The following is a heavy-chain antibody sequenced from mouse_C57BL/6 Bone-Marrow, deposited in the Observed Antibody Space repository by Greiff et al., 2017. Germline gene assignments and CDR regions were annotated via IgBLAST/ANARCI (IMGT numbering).Heavy chain of an antibody. CDR1: GFTFSAYG. D-gene: IGHD1-1*01. Sequence: EVMLVESGGGLVKPGGSLKLSCAASGFTFSAYGMHWVRQAPEKGLAWVAYISSGSSTIYYADKVQGRFTISRENDKNPLFLKMTSLRSEDTAMDDCARPITVDYYAMDYWGQGTTVNVSS. CDR2: ISSGSSTI. V-gene: IGHV5-17*01. J-gene: IGHJ4*01. CDR3: ARPITVDYYAMDY.